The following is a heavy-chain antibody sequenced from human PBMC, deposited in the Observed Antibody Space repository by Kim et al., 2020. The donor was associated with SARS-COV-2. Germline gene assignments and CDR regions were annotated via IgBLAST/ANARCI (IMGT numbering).Heavy chain of an antibody. J-gene: IGHJ4*01. Sequence: LSLTCAAPGFTVSSSYMSWVRQAPGKGLEWVSVIYSGGKTYYADSVKGRFTISRDNSNNTLYLQMRSLTAQDTAVYYCAREPYSSSWYWDWGQGTLVTVSS. V-gene: IGHV3-66*01. CDR3: AREPYSSSWYWD. CDR2: IYSGGKT. CDR1: GFTVSSSY. D-gene: IGHD6-13*01.